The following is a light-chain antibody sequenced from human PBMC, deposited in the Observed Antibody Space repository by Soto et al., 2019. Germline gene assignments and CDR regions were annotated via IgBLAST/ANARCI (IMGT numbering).Light chain of an antibody. CDR2: EVS. V-gene: IGLV2-14*01. Sequence: QSALTQPASVSGSPGQSITISCTGATSDVGGYNYVSWYQQHPGKAPKLMIYEVSHRPSGVSNRFSGSKSVNTASLTISGLQAEDEADYYCSSYTSSTTSYVFGTGTKLTVL. CDR1: TSDVGGYNY. J-gene: IGLJ1*01. CDR3: SSYTSSTTSYV.